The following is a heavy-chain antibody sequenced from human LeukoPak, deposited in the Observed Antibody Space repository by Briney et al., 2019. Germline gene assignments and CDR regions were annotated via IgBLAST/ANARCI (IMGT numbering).Heavy chain of an antibody. D-gene: IGHD3-16*02. CDR1: GFTFSDSG. V-gene: IGHV3-73*01. J-gene: IGHJ4*02. CDR3: AAAPDYDYVWGGYRF. CDR2: IRSKANNYAT. Sequence: GGSLRLSCAASGFTFSDSGMHWVRQASGKGLEWVGRIRSKANNYATAYAASVKGRFTISRDDSKSTAYLQMNSLKTEDTAVYYCAAAPDYDYVWGGYRFWGQGTLVTVSS.